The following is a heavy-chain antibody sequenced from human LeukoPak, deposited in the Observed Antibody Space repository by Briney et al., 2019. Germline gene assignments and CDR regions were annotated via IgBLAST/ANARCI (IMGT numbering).Heavy chain of an antibody. CDR3: ARHVPMVRGVHWFDP. J-gene: IGHJ5*02. Sequence: SETLSLTCTVSGYSISSGYYWGWIRQPPGKGLEWIGSIYHSGSTYYNPSLKSRVTISVDTSKNQFSLKLSSVTAADTAVYYCARHVPMVRGVHWFDPWGQGTLVTASS. CDR2: IYHSGST. D-gene: IGHD3-10*01. CDR1: GYSISSGYY. V-gene: IGHV4-38-2*02.